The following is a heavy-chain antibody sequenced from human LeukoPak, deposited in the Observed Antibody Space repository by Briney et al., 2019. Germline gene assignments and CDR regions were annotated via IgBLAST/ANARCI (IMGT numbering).Heavy chain of an antibody. V-gene: IGHV4-59*01. Sequence: SETLSLTCTVSGGSISSYYWSWIRQPPGKGLEWIGYIYYSGSTNYNPSLKSRVTISVDTSKNQFSLKLSSVTAADTAVYYCARDNGIVGATDWGQGTLVTVSS. D-gene: IGHD1-26*01. J-gene: IGHJ4*02. CDR1: GGSISSYY. CDR3: ARDNGIVGATD. CDR2: IYYSGST.